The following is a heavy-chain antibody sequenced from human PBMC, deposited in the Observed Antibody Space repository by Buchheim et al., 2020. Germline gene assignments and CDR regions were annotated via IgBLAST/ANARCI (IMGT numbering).Heavy chain of an antibody. V-gene: IGHV3-15*01. CDR1: GFTFSNAW. CDR2: IKRKTDGGTT. D-gene: IGHD5-18*01. Sequence: EVQLVESGGGLVKPGGSLRLSCAASGFTFSNAWMSWVRQAPGKGLEWVGRIKRKTDGGTTDYAAPVKGRFTISSDDSKTTLYLQMNSLKTEDTAVYYCTTDSLGIQLSDYFDYWGQGTL. J-gene: IGHJ4*02. CDR3: TTDSLGIQLSDYFDY.